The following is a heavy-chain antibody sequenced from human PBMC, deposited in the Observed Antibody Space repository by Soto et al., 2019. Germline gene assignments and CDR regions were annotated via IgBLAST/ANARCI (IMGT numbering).Heavy chain of an antibody. CDR3: AKAGASIPGNWFDS. CDR2: INPVNGYT. CDR1: GYTFTSHA. J-gene: IGHJ5*01. D-gene: IGHD2-2*01. Sequence: QVHLVQSGAEVKKPGASVKVSCKTSGYTFTSHAIHWVRQAPGERLEYMGWINPVNGYTKYSQEFQGRVTITRDTSASTAYMDLNSLTSEDTAVYYCAKAGASIPGNWFDSWGQGTLATVSS. V-gene: IGHV1-3*01.